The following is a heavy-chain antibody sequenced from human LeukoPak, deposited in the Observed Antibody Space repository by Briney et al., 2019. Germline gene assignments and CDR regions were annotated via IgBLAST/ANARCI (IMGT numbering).Heavy chain of an antibody. CDR3: ARTTSWIRGRNWFDP. V-gene: IGHV4-38-2*02. CDR1: GYSISSGYY. D-gene: IGHD5-12*01. Sequence: KPSETLSLTCTVSGYSISSGYYWGWIRQPPGKGLEWIGSIYHSGSTYYNPSLKSRVTISVDTSKNQFSLKLSSVTAADTAVYYCARTTSWIRGRNWFDPWGQGTLVTVSS. J-gene: IGHJ5*02. CDR2: IYHSGST.